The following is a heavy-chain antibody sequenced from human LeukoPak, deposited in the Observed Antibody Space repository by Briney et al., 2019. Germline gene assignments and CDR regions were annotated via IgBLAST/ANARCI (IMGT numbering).Heavy chain of an antibody. CDR1: GFTFNNYD. D-gene: IGHD3-10*02. CDR2: ISYDGSIK. V-gene: IGHV3-30*03. Sequence: GRSLRLSCAASGFTFNNYDMHWVRQAPGKGLAWVAIISYDGSIKFYADSVKGRFTVSRDNAKNSVYLQLNSLRDEDTAVYSCARAQTMFWEFDGFDIWGRGTKVTVSS. J-gene: IGHJ3*02. CDR3: ARAQTMFWEFDGFDI.